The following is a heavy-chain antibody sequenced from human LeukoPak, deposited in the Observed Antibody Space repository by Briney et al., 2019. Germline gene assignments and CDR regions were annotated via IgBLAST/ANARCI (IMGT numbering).Heavy chain of an antibody. V-gene: IGHV3-7*01. Sequence: GGSLRLSCAASGFTFSSYWMSWVRQAPGKGLEWVANIKQDGSEKYYVDSVKGRFTISRDNAKNSLYLQMNSLRAEDTAVYYCASRGPYYYDSSVLDYWGQGTLVTVSS. CDR3: ASRGPYYYDSSVLDY. CDR1: GFTFSSYW. J-gene: IGHJ4*02. CDR2: IKQDGSEK. D-gene: IGHD3-22*01.